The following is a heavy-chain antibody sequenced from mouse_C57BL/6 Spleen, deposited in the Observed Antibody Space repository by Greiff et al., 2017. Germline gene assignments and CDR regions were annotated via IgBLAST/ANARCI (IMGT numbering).Heavy chain of an antibody. CDR1: GFTFSDYY. CDR2: INYDGSST. J-gene: IGHJ3*01. V-gene: IGHV5-16*01. D-gene: IGHD2-3*01. Sequence: DVKLVESEGGLVQPGSSMKLSCTASGFTFSDYYMAWVRQVPEKGLEWVANINYDGSSTYYLDSLKSRFIISRDNAKNILYLQMSSLKSEDTATYYCAREADGYYTWFAYWGQGTLVTVSA. CDR3: AREADGYYTWFAY.